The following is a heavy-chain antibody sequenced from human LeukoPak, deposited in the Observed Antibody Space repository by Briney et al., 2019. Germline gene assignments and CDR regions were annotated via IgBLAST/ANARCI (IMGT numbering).Heavy chain of an antibody. J-gene: IGHJ4*02. D-gene: IGHD2-2*02. V-gene: IGHV3-74*01. CDR3: AKGYCSSTSCYTYFDY. CDR1: GFTFSSSW. Sequence: PGGSLGLSCAVSGFTFSSSWMHWVRQAPGKGLVWVSHIKTDGSTTAYADSVKGRFTISRDNAKNSLYLQMNSLRAEDTALYYCAKGYCSSTSCYTYFDYWGQGTLVTVSS. CDR2: IKTDGSTT.